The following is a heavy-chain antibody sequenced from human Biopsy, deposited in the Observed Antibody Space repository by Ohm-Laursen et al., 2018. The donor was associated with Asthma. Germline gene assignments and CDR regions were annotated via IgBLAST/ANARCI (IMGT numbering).Heavy chain of an antibody. CDR2: INSVFGTT. Sequence: SSVTVSCKSLGGTFNTYVIGWARQAPGQGLEWQGVINSVFGTTTYPQKFQDRVTITADDSTSTVYMELSSLRSEDTAVYYCARKAGSCISRTCYSLDFWGQGTLVTVSS. J-gene: IGHJ4*02. CDR3: ARKAGSCISRTCYSLDF. CDR1: GGTFNTYV. V-gene: IGHV1-69*01. D-gene: IGHD2-2*01.